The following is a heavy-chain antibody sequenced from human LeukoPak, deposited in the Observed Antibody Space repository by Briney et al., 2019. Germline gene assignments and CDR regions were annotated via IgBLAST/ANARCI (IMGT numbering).Heavy chain of an antibody. CDR3: ARGESNYDILTGYYIPDAFDI. J-gene: IGHJ3*02. Sequence: ASVKVSCKTSGYSFTNYGISWVRQAPGQGLEWMGWISAYNGNTNYAQKLQGRVTMTTDTSTSTAYMELRSLRSDDTAVYYCARGESNYDILTGYYIPDAFDIWGQGTMVTVSS. V-gene: IGHV1-18*01. D-gene: IGHD3-9*01. CDR2: ISAYNGNT. CDR1: GYSFTNYG.